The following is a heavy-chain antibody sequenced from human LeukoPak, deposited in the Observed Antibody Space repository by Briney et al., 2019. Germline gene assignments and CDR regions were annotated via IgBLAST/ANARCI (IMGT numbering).Heavy chain of an antibody. V-gene: IGHV3-23*01. J-gene: IGHJ4*02. CDR1: GFTFSSFA. D-gene: IGHD2-15*01. CDR2: INGNGDKT. Sequence: GGSLRLSCAASGFTFSSFAMNWVRQAPGKGLEWVSAINGNGDKTYYADSVRDRFTISRDNSNNMIYLQMSSLRDEDTAVYYCAKDALDVVVVTVPPRVGLFDWWGQGTLVTVSS. CDR3: AKDALDVVVVTVPPRVGLFDW.